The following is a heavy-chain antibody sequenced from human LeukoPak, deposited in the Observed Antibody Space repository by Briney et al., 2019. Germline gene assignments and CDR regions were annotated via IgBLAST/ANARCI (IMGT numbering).Heavy chain of an antibody. D-gene: IGHD5-18*01. V-gene: IGHV3-48*03. Sequence: GGSLRLSCAASGFTFSNFEMNWVRQAPGKGLEWISYISTSGASTYYADSVKGRFTVSRDNAKNSMYLRMDTLRAEDTAVYYCARERGYNYGYSGYYDQWGQGILITVSS. CDR2: ISTSGAST. CDR1: GFTFSNFE. CDR3: ARERGYNYGYSGYYDQ. J-gene: IGHJ4*02.